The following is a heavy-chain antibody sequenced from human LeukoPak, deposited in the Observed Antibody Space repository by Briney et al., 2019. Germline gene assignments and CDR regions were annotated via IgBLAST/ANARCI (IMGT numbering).Heavy chain of an antibody. V-gene: IGHV3-30-3*01. CDR1: GLTFSMYA. D-gene: IGHD2-15*01. Sequence: GRSLRLSCAVSGLTFSMYAMHWVRQAPGKGLEWVAVISYDGSNKYYADSVKGRSTISRDNSKNTLYLQMNSLRAEDTAVYYCLGYCSGGSCYSTDYWGQGTLVTVSS. J-gene: IGHJ4*02. CDR2: ISYDGSNK. CDR3: LGYCSGGSCYSTDY.